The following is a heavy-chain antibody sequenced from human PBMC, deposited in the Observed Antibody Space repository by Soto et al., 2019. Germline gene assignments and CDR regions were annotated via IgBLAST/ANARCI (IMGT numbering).Heavy chain of an antibody. CDR3: AKEYYPSATFDYGLDV. V-gene: IGHV3-9*01. CDR1: GFTFDDYA. J-gene: IGHJ6*02. D-gene: IGHD3-10*01. Sequence: GGSLRLSCAASGFTFDDYAMHWVRQFPGKGLEWVSGISRNSLTIGYADSVKGRFTISRDNAKNSLFLEMNSLRVEDTALYYCAKEYYPSATFDYGLDVWGQGTTVTVSS. CDR2: ISRNSLTI.